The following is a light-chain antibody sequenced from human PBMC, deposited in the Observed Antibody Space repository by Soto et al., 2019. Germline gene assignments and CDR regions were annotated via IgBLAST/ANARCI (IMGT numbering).Light chain of an antibody. J-gene: IGLJ2*01. CDR2: EVS. Sequence: QSALTQPASVYGSPGQSITISCTGTSSDIGGHNLVSWYQQRPGKAPKLMIFEVSKRPSGVSHRFSGSKSGNTASLTISGLQAEDEADYYCCSYAGISTLIFGGGTKLTVL. CDR1: SSDIGGHNL. CDR3: CSYAGISTLI. V-gene: IGLV2-23*02.